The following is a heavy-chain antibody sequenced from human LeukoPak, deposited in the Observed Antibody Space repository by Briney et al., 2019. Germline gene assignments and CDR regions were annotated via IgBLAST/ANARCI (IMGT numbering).Heavy chain of an antibody. V-gene: IGHV3-11*04. Sequence: GGSLRLSCAASGFIFSDYYMSWIRQAPGKGLEWVSYISSSGSTIDYADSVKGRFTIPMDNAKKSLDLQMNSRRAEDTAVYYCARGIRGYSGLVVHWGQGTLVTVSS. J-gene: IGHJ4*02. CDR2: ISSSGSTI. CDR3: ARGIRGYSGLVVH. CDR1: GFIFSDYY. D-gene: IGHD5-12*01.